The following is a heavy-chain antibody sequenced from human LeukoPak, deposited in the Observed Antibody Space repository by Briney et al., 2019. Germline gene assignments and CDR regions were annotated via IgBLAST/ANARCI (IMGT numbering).Heavy chain of an antibody. CDR2: ITSTSSYI. CDR3: TRGQFDQLMSVYYFDY. D-gene: IGHD2-2*01. J-gene: IGHJ4*02. CDR1: GFPFSSYN. Sequence: GSLELFCAASGFPFSSYNMNWVRPAPGKGLEWVSSITSTSSYIYYTDSVRGRFTISRDNAENLLYLQMNSLRAEDTAVYYCTRGQFDQLMSVYYFDYWGQGTLVTVSS. V-gene: IGHV3-21*01.